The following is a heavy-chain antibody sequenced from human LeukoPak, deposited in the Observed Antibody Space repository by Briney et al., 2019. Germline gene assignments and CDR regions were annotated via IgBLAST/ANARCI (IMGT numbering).Heavy chain of an antibody. Sequence: PGRSLRLSCAASGFTFSSYGMHWVRQAPGKGLEWVAVISYAGSNKYYADSVKGRFTISRDNSKNTLYLQMNSLRAEDTAVYSCAKVGQDTVVVVVITYWYFDLWGRGTLVTVSS. V-gene: IGHV3-30*18. CDR2: ISYAGSNK. J-gene: IGHJ2*01. D-gene: IGHD3-22*01. CDR1: GFTFSSYG. CDR3: AKVGQDTVVVVVITYWYFDL.